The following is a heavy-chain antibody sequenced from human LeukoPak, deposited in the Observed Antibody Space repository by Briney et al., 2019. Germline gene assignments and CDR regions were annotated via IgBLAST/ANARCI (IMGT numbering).Heavy chain of an antibody. CDR3: ARAPTSSSWMGDWFDP. CDR2: IYTSGST. Sequence: SETLSLTCTVSGGSISSCYWSWIRQPAGKGLEWIGRIYTSGSTNYNPSLKSRVTMSVDTSKNQFSLKLSSVTAADTAVYYCARAPTSSSWMGDWFDPWGQGTLVTVSS. V-gene: IGHV4-4*07. J-gene: IGHJ5*02. CDR1: GGSISSCY. D-gene: IGHD6-13*01.